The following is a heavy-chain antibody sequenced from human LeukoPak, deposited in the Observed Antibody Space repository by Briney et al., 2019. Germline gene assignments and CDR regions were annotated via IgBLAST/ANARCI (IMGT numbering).Heavy chain of an antibody. CDR3: ARDSSSWFRLYYFDY. D-gene: IGHD6-13*01. Sequence: ASVKVSCKASGYTFTSYDINWVRQATGQGLEWMGWMNPNSGNTGYAQKFQGRVTMTRYTSISTAYMELSSLRSEDTAVYYCARDSSSWFRLYYFDYWGQGTLVTVSS. V-gene: IGHV1-8*01. J-gene: IGHJ4*02. CDR2: MNPNSGNT. CDR1: GYTFTSYD.